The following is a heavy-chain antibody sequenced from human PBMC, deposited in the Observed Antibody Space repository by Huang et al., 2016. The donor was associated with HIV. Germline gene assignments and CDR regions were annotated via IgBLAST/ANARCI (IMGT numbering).Heavy chain of an antibody. CDR3: ATDLGGYSFDY. CDR2: IRFDGGNK. Sequence: QEQLVESGGGVVQPGGSLRLSCATSGFSFSHYGMHWVRQARGKGLEWVGFIRFDGGNKHYADSAKGRFTISRDNSKKMLFLEMNSLRGDDTAFYYCATDLGGYSFDYWGQGALVSVSS. D-gene: IGHD2-21*02. J-gene: IGHJ4*02. CDR1: GFSFSHYG. V-gene: IGHV3-30*02.